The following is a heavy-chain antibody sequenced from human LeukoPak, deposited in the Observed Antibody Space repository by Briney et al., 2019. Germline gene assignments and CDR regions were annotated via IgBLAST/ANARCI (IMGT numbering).Heavy chain of an antibody. V-gene: IGHV3-48*03. CDR2: ISSSGSTI. CDR1: GFTFSSYE. Sequence: GGSLRLSCAASGFTFSSYEMNWVRQAPGKGLEWVSYISSSGSTIYYADSVKGRFTISRDNAKNSLYLQMNSLRAEDTAVYYCARDHSREAAGTTFDYWGQGTLVTVSS. D-gene: IGHD6-13*01. CDR3: ARDHSREAAGTTFDY. J-gene: IGHJ4*02.